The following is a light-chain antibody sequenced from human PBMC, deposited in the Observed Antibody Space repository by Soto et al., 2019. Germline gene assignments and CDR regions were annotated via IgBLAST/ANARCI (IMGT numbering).Light chain of an antibody. J-gene: IGKJ1*01. Sequence: TVLTQSPGTLSLSPGERATLSCRASQSVSHNYLAWYQQKPGQSPTLLIYGASSRATGIPDRFSGSGSGTDFILTIGRLEPEDFAVYYCQQYDRSWTFGQGTKVDIK. CDR3: QQYDRSWT. CDR1: QSVSHNY. V-gene: IGKV3-20*01. CDR2: GAS.